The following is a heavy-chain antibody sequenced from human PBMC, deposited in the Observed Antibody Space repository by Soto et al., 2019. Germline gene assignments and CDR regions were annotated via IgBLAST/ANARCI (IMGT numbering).Heavy chain of an antibody. CDR3: ARDKITGLFDY. V-gene: IGHV4-34*01. Sequence: QVQLQQWGAGLLKPSETLSLTCAVYGGSFSGYYWTWIRQPPGTGLEWIGEINHSGSTNYNPSLNIRVTISVHTSKNQFSLKLTSVTAADTAVYYCARDKITGLFDYWGQGTLVTVSS. D-gene: IGHD2-8*02. CDR2: INHSGST. J-gene: IGHJ4*02. CDR1: GGSFSGYY.